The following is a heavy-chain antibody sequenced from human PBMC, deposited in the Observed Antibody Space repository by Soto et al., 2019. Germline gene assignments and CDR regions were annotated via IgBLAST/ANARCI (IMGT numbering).Heavy chain of an antibody. V-gene: IGHV1-69*01. CDR3: AREAAAATNRFDP. CDR2: VIPIFGTT. J-gene: IGHJ5*02. CDR1: GGTFSSFA. Sequence: QVQLVQSGAEVKKPGSSVKVSCKASGGTFSSFAIIWVRQAPGQGLEWMGGVIPIFGTTDYAQKFQGRVTIIADESTSTAYMELSSLRSEDTAVYYCAREAAAATNRFDPWGQGTLVIVSS. D-gene: IGHD6-13*01.